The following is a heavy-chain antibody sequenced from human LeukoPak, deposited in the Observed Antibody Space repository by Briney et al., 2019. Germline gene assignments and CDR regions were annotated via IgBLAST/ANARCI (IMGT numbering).Heavy chain of an antibody. CDR3: AKDLETTVAMATTWDY. CDR2: ISYDGSNE. Sequence: GGSLRLSCAASGFTFSDYGIHWARQAPGKGLEWVALISYDGSNEYYADSVKGRFTISRDNSKNTVYLQMNSLRAEDTAVYYCAKDLETTVAMATTWDYWGQGTLVTVSS. D-gene: IGHD5-12*01. CDR1: GFTFSDYG. J-gene: IGHJ4*02. V-gene: IGHV3-30*18.